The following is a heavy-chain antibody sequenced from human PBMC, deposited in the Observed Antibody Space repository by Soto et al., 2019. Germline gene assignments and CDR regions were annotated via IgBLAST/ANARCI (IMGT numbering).Heavy chain of an antibody. V-gene: IGHV4-31*03. Sequence: SETLSLTCSVSRAFINSGGFYYSWIRQPPGKGLEWLGYIFHSGSTLYTPSLRGRLTLSADTSRDQLSLHLTSVTAADTAVYYCVRGGIAGHWFDPWGQGILVTVSS. CDR2: IFHSGST. CDR3: VRGGIAGHWFDP. D-gene: IGHD2-21*01. CDR1: RAFINSGGFY. J-gene: IGHJ5*02.